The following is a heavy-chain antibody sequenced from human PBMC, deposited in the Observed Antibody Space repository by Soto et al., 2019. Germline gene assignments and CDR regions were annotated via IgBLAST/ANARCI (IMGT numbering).Heavy chain of an antibody. D-gene: IGHD5-12*01. CDR2: INPNSGGT. CDR3: ASDWERGYSGYKEYYFDY. CDR1: GYTFTGYY. J-gene: IGHJ4*02. V-gene: IGHV1-2*04. Sequence: QVQLVQSGAEVKKPGASVKVSCKASGYTFTGYYMHWVRQAPGQGLAWMGWINPNSGGTNYAQTFKGWVTMTRDTSISTAYMELSRLRSDDTAVYYCASDWERGYSGYKEYYFDYWGQGTLVTVFS.